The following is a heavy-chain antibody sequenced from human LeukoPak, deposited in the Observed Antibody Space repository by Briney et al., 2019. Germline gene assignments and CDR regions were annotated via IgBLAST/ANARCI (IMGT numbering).Heavy chain of an antibody. CDR2: IYWDDNK. J-gene: IGHJ4*02. CDR1: GFSLNTSAVG. Sequence: SGPTLVKPTQTLTLTCTFSGFSLNTSAVGVGWIRQPPGKALEWLALIYWDDNKRYSPSLKRRLTFTKDTSKSQVVLTMTNMDHVDTATYFCAHSKSRYSNTWGAFDYWGPGTPVTVSS. CDR3: AHSKSRYSNTWGAFDY. V-gene: IGHV2-5*02. D-gene: IGHD2-21*01.